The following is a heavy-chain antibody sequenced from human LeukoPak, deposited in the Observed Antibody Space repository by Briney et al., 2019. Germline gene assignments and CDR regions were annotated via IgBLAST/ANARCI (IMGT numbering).Heavy chain of an antibody. CDR3: ATESFRRSYDFDY. Sequence: SVKVSCKASGGTFSSYAISWVRQAPGQGLEWMGRIIPILGIANYAQKFQGRVTITADKSTSTAYMELSSLRSEDTAVYYCATESFRRSYDFDYWGQGTLVTVSS. J-gene: IGHJ4*02. CDR2: IIPILGIA. D-gene: IGHD1-26*01. V-gene: IGHV1-69*04. CDR1: GGTFSSYA.